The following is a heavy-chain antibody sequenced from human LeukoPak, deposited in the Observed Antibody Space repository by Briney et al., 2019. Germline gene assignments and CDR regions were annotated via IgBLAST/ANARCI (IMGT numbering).Heavy chain of an antibody. CDR1: GFTFSTYN. D-gene: IGHD6-6*01. CDR3: ARGWLGSSSEGFAF. Sequence: PGGSLRLSCAASGFTFSTYNMNWVRQAPGKGLEWVSYISSSSNAIYYADSVKGRFTISRDNPKNSLYLQMNSLRAEDTTVYYCARGWLGSSSEGFAFWGQGTLVTVSS. J-gene: IGHJ4*02. V-gene: IGHV3-48*01. CDR2: ISSSSNAI.